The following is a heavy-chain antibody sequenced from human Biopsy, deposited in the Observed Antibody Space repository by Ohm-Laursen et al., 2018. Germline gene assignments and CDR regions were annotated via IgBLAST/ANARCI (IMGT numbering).Heavy chain of an antibody. J-gene: IGHJ4*02. V-gene: IGHV4-39*01. CDR3: ARQVDFWSGYVDY. CDR1: GGSISDSTYH. D-gene: IGHD3-3*01. Sequence: PPGTLSLTCTVSGGSISDSTYHWGWIRQSPGKGLEWIGNIYYSGNTDYSPSLKSRVTISVDTSNNQFSLKLRSVTAADTAAYYCARQVDFWSGYVDYWGQGTLVAVSS. CDR2: IYYSGNT.